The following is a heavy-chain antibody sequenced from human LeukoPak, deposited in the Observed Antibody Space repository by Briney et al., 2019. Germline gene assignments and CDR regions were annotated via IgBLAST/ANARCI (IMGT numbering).Heavy chain of an antibody. Sequence: GGSLRLSCAASGFTVSSNYVSWVRQAPGKGLEWVSVIYSGGSTYYADSVKGRFTISRDNSKNTLYLQMNSLRAEDTAVYYCARESSGYYPLPFDYWGQGTLVTVSS. CDR2: IYSGGST. D-gene: IGHD3-22*01. J-gene: IGHJ4*02. V-gene: IGHV3-53*01. CDR3: ARESSGYYPLPFDY. CDR1: GFTVSSNY.